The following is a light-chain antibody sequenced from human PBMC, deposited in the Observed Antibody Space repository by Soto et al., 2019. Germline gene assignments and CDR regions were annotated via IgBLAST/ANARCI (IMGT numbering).Light chain of an antibody. CDR3: QQVKTYPRT. V-gene: IGKV1-39*01. CDR1: QNIINY. J-gene: IGKJ4*02. CDR2: EES. Sequence: DIQMTQSPSSLSASVGDRVTITCRASQNIINYLNWYQQKPGKAPQLLIYEESTLHSGVPSRFSGRKSGTQFTLTIDSLQPEDFATYYCQQVKTYPRTSGGGTKV.